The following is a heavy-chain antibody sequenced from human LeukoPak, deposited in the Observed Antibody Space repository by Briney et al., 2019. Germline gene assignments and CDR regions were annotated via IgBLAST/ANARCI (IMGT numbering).Heavy chain of an antibody. CDR1: GFTFSNAW. CDR3: ATDFYDTT. J-gene: IGHJ5*02. V-gene: IGHV3-15*07. CDR2: IRSNSDGGTI. Sequence: NPGGSLRLSCATSGFTFSNAWMNWVRQAPGKGLEWVGRIRSNSDGGTIDYAAPVKGRFALSRDDSKNTLYLQMNSLQTEDTAVYYCATDFYDTTWGQGTLVTASS. D-gene: IGHD3-22*01.